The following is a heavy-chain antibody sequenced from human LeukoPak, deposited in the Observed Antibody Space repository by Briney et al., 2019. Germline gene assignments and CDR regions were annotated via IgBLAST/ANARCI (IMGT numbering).Heavy chain of an antibody. CDR3: AKSTYYYDTFVNAFDI. D-gene: IGHD3-22*01. Sequence: SETLSLTCAVSGGSISSSNWWSWVRQPPGKGLEWIGSIYYSGSTYYNPSLKTRVTMSVDTSTNQFSLKLSSVTAADTAVYYCAKSTYYYDTFVNAFDIWGQGTMVTVSS. CDR2: IYYSGST. CDR1: GGSISSSNW. J-gene: IGHJ3*02. V-gene: IGHV4-4*02.